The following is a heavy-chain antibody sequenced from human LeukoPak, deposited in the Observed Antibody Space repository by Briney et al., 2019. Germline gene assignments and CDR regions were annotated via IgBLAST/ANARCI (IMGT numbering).Heavy chain of an antibody. CDR3: AKEVGQWPVPGYLDY. CDR1: GFTFDDYA. V-gene: IGHV3-9*01. CDR2: ISWNSGSI. Sequence: PGGSLRLSCAASGFTFDDYAMHWVRQAPGKGLEWVSGISWNSGSIGYADSVKGRFTISRDNAKNSLYLQMNSLRAEDTALYYCAKEVGQWPVPGYLDYWGQGTLVTVSS. J-gene: IGHJ4*02. D-gene: IGHD6-19*01.